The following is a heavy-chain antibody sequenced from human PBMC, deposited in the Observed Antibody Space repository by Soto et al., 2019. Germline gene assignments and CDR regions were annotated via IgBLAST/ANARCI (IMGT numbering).Heavy chain of an antibody. V-gene: IGHV3-64D*06. CDR2: VRGNGDPP. D-gene: IGHD5-12*01. Sequence: GGLRTFFSAPGFTLRSFSMDWGRPGPGKGLEYVSGVRGNGDPPFYADSVKGRFTISRDNSKNTLYLQMSSLSADDTAVYYCVKSRGGNNFDFFDWGQGALVTVSS. CDR1: GFTLRSFS. CDR3: VKSRGGNNFDFFD. J-gene: IGHJ4*02.